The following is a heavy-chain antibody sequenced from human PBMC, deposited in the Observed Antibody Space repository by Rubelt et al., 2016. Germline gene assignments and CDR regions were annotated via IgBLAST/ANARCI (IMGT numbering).Heavy chain of an antibody. CDR3: ARGWGVGDTRVVAFDI. CDR1: GGSFSGYY. CDR2: INHSGST. J-gene: IGHJ3*02. Sequence: QVQLQQWGAGLLKPSETLSLTCAVYGGSFSGYYWSWIRQPPGKGLEWIGEINHSGSTNYNPSLKSGVNISVDTCKNQFSRKLSSVTAADTAVYYCARGWGVGDTRVVAFDIWGQGTMVTVSS. V-gene: IGHV4-34*01. D-gene: IGHD1-26*01.